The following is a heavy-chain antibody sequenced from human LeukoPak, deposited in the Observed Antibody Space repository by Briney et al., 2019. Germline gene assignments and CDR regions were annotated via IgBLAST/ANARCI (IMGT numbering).Heavy chain of an antibody. Sequence: ASVKVSCKASGYTFTGYYLHWVRQAPGQGLEYMGWINPDNGITNYAQKFQGRVTMTRDTSITTAYLELGRLTSDDTAAYYCATEGAAGNWFDPWGQGTPVTVSS. CDR3: ATEGAAGNWFDP. D-gene: IGHD6-25*01. CDR1: GYTFTGYY. V-gene: IGHV1-2*02. CDR2: INPDNGIT. J-gene: IGHJ5*02.